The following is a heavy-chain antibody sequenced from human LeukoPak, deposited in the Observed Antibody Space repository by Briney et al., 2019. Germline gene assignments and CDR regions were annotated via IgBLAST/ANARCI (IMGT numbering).Heavy chain of an antibody. CDR3: ARRAARPNYAFDI. CDR2: ISSSSSYI. Sequence: GGSLRLSCAASGFTFSSYSMNWVRQAPGKGLEWVSSISSSSSYIYYADSVKGRFTISRDNAKNSLYLQMNSLRAEDTAVCYCARRAARPNYAFDIWGQGTMVTVSS. D-gene: IGHD6-6*01. V-gene: IGHV3-21*01. J-gene: IGHJ3*02. CDR1: GFTFSSYS.